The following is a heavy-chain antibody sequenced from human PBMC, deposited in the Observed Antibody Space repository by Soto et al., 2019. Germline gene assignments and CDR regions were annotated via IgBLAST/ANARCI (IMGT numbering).Heavy chain of an antibody. Sequence: EVQLVESGGGLVQPGGSLRLSCAASGFTVSSNYMSWVRQAPGKGLEWVSVIYSGGSTYYADSVKGRFTISRHNSKNTLYLQMNSLSAEDTAVYYCARDSPYYYYGMDVWGQGTTVTVSS. CDR1: GFTVSSNY. J-gene: IGHJ6*02. V-gene: IGHV3-53*04. CDR2: IYSGGST. CDR3: ARDSPYYYYGMDV.